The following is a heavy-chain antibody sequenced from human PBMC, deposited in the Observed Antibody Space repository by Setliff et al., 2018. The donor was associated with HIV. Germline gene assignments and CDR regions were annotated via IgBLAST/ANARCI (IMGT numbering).Heavy chain of an antibody. CDR3: AISIVGVTSEMY. V-gene: IGHV4-34*01. D-gene: IGHD2-21*02. CDR1: GVPLSDYY. Sequence: SSETLSLTCTLNGVPLSDYYWNWIRQSPGKGLEWIVEVNHNGNIKYNPSLKSRVTVSVDTSKTQYSLKMISVTAADTAMYYCAISIVGVTSEMYWAQGTLVTVSS. CDR2: VNHNGNI. J-gene: IGHJ4*02.